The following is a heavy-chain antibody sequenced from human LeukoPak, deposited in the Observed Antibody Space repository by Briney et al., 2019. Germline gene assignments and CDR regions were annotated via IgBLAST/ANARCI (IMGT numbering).Heavy chain of an antibody. Sequence: GGCLRLSCAASVFTFSNYWMTWVRQAPWKGLEWVGNIKKDGSEEYYVESLKGRFTISRDNVKNSLYLQMNSLRAEDTAVYYCARDLQDGVPTGYWGQGTLVIVS. J-gene: IGHJ4*02. V-gene: IGHV3-7*01. CDR3: ARDLQDGVPTGY. D-gene: IGHD4-17*01. CDR2: IKKDGSEE. CDR1: VFTFSNYW.